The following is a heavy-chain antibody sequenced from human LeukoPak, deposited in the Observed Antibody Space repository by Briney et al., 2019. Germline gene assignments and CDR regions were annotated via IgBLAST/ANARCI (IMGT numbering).Heavy chain of an antibody. V-gene: IGHV3-21*01. CDR1: GFTFSGYT. D-gene: IGHD5/OR15-5a*01. J-gene: IGHJ4*02. CDR2: ITSSSTYI. CDR3: ARDSVRHLDY. Sequence: GGSLRLSCVASGFTFSGYTMNWVRQAPGXXXXWVSSITSSSTYIYYADSVRGRFTISKDNAKNSLYLQMNSLRAEDTAVYYCARDSVRHLDYWGQGTLVTVSS.